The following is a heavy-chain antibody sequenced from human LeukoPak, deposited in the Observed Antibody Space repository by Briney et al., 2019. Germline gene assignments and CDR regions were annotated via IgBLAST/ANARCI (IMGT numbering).Heavy chain of an antibody. CDR3: ARDPATYYDFWSGESNDY. CDR1: GYTFTGYY. Sequence: ASVKVSCKASGYTFTGYYMHWVRQAPGQGLEWMGWINPNSGGTNYAQKFQGRVTMTRDTSISTAYMELSRLRSDDTAVYYCARDPATYYDFWSGESNDYWGQGTLVTVSS. D-gene: IGHD3-3*01. J-gene: IGHJ4*02. CDR2: INPNSGGT. V-gene: IGHV1-2*02.